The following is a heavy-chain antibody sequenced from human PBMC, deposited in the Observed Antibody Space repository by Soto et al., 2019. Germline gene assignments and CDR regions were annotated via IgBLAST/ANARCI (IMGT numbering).Heavy chain of an antibody. CDR3: AIDGRYSSYCCASDV. D-gene: IGHD6-6*01. CDR1: GYDFSTYY. CDR2: IHPRDSDT. V-gene: IGHV5-51*01. Sequence: EVQLEQSGAEVKKPGESLKISCKGSGYDFSTYYIGWVRQMPGKGLEWLGLIHPRDSDTRYSPSFQGQVTISVDQSINSAYLQWSSLKASDTATYYCAIDGRYSSYCCASDVWGQGTKVTVS. J-gene: IGHJ3*01.